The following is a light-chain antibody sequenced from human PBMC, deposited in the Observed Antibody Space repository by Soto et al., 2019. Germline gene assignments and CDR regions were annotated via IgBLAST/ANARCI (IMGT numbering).Light chain of an antibody. V-gene: IGKV3-11*01. CDR3: QQRSNWPPPT. CDR1: QRVSSY. CDR2: DAS. Sequence: EIVLTQSPATLSLSPGERATLSCRASQRVSSYLAWYKQKPGQAPRLLIYDASNRATGIPARFSGSGSGTDFTLTISSLEPEDFAVYYCQQRSNWPPPTFGQGTKLEIK. J-gene: IGKJ2*01.